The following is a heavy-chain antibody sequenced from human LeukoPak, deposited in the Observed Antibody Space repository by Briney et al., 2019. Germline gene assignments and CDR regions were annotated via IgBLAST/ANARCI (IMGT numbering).Heavy chain of an antibody. Sequence: GGSLRLSCAASGFTFSGYSMNWVRQAPGKGLEWVSSISGSSTYIYSADSVKGRFTISRDNAKNSRYLQMNSLRAEDTAVYYCAKNWDNSGYYFVDYWGQGILVTVSS. CDR1: GFTFSGYS. J-gene: IGHJ4*02. CDR2: ISGSSTYI. D-gene: IGHD3-22*01. CDR3: AKNWDNSGYYFVDY. V-gene: IGHV3-21*03.